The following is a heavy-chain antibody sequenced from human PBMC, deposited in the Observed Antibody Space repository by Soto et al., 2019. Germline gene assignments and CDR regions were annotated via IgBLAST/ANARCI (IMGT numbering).Heavy chain of an antibody. J-gene: IGHJ4*02. CDR1: GYTFTSYA. Sequence: QVQLVQSGAEEKKPGASVKVSCKASGYTFTSYAMHWVRQAPGQRLEWMGWINAGNGNTKYSQKLQGRVTITRDTSASTAYMEVSSLRSEDTAVYYCARSIVVVTALDYWGQGTLVTVSS. CDR3: ARSIVVVTALDY. CDR2: INAGNGNT. V-gene: IGHV1-3*05. D-gene: IGHD2-21*02.